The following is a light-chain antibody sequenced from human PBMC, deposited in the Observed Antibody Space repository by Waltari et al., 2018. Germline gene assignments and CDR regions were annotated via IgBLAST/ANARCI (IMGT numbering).Light chain of an antibody. J-gene: IGLJ1*01. CDR2: DNY. CDR3: QSYDSLSDSYV. CDR1: SSNIGAGSD. V-gene: IGLV1-40*01. Sequence: QSVLTQPPSVSWAPGQRVTISCTGSSSNIGAGSDVHWYQHLPRTAPKLLIYDNYNRPAGAADRFSASKSGTSAALAITGLQAEDDADYYCQSYDSLSDSYVFGTVTKVTVL.